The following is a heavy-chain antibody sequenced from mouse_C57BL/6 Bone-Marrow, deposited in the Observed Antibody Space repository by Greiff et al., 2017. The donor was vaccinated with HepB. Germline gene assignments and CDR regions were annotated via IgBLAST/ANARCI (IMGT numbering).Heavy chain of an antibody. CDR1: GFTFSSYA. V-gene: IGHV5-4*03. Sequence: EVKFVESGGGLVKPGGSLKLSCAASGFTFSSYAMSWVRQTPEKRLEWVATISDGGSYTYYPDNVKGRFTISRDNAKNNLYLQMSHLKSEDTAMYYCARVYYAWFAYWGQGTLVTVSA. J-gene: IGHJ3*01. CDR3: ARVYYAWFAY. CDR2: ISDGGSYT. D-gene: IGHD1-1*01.